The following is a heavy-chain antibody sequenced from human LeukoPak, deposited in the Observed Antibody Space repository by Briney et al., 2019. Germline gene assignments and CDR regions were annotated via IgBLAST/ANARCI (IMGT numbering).Heavy chain of an antibody. J-gene: IGHJ6*02. Sequence: GGSLRLSCAASGFTFNSYGMNWVRQAPGKGLEWVSSISTSTSYIYYADSVKGRFTISRDNAKNSLYLQMNSLRAEDTAVYYCARLAVVAATEDPYYYKYGMDVWGQGTTVTASS. D-gene: IGHD2-15*01. CDR1: GFTFNSYG. CDR2: ISTSTSYI. CDR3: ARLAVVAATEDPYYYKYGMDV. V-gene: IGHV3-21*01.